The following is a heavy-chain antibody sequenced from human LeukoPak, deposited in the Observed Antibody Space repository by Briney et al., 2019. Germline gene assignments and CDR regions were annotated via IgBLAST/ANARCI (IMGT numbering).Heavy chain of an antibody. CDR1: GFTFSSYG. V-gene: IGHV3-33*06. D-gene: IGHD6-19*01. J-gene: IGHJ4*02. CDR2: IWYDGNNK. Sequence: GGSLRLSCAASGFTFSSYGMHWVRQAPGKGLEWVAIIWYDGNNKYYADSMKGRFTISRDNSKNTLYLQMNSLRAEDTAVYYCAKGRLTVAGGSGPFDYWGQGTLVTVSS. CDR3: AKGRLTVAGGSGPFDY.